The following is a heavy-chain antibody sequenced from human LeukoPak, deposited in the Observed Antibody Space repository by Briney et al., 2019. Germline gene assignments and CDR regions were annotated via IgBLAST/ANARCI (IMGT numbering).Heavy chain of an antibody. Sequence: ASVKVSCKASGYTFTSYGISWVRQAPGQGLEWMGWISAYNGNTNYAQKLQGRVTMTTDTSTSTVYMELRSLRSDDTAVYYCARFWFETETHPTWFDPWGQGTLVTVSS. CDR3: ARFWFETETHPTWFDP. J-gene: IGHJ5*02. D-gene: IGHD1/OR15-1a*01. V-gene: IGHV1-18*01. CDR1: GYTFTSYG. CDR2: ISAYNGNT.